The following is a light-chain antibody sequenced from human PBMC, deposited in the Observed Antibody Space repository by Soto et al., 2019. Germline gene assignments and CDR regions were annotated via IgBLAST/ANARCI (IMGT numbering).Light chain of an antibody. CDR1: SSDVGGYDY. J-gene: IGLJ1*01. V-gene: IGLV2-14*01. CDR3: SSDAGNYNYV. CDR2: EVS. Sequence: QSVLTQPASVSGSPGQSITISCTGTSSDVGGYDYVSWYQIHPGKAPKLMVFEVSNRPSGVSYRFSGSKSGNTASLTVSGLQAEDEADYYCSSDAGNYNYVFGTGTKVTVL.